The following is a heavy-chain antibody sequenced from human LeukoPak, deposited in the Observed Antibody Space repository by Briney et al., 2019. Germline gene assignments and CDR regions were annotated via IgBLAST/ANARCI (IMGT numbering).Heavy chain of an antibody. Sequence: GSLRLSCIASGFTFGDYAVNWVRQPPGKGLEWIGEINHSGSTNYNPSLKSRVTISVDTSKNQFSLKLSSVTAADTAVYYCAREGGPANPSDYWGQGTLVTVSS. D-gene: IGHD4/OR15-4a*01. CDR1: GFTFGDYA. V-gene: IGHV4-34*01. CDR2: INHSGST. J-gene: IGHJ4*02. CDR3: AREGGPANPSDY.